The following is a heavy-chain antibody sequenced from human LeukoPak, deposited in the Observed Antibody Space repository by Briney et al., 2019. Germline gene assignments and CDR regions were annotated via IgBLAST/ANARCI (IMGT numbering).Heavy chain of an antibody. V-gene: IGHV1-2*02. J-gene: IGHJ5*02. CDR2: INPNSGGT. CDR1: GYTFTGYY. D-gene: IGHD6-13*01. Sequence: GASVKVSCKASGYTFTGYYMHWVRQAPGQGLEWMGWINPNSGGTNYAQKFQGRVTMTRDTSTSTVYMELSSLRSEDTAVYYCARVAAAGTGTWFDPWGQGTLVTVSS. CDR3: ARVAAAGTGTWFDP.